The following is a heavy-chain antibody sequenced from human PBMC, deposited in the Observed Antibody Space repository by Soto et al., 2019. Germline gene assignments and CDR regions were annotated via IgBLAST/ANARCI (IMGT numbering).Heavy chain of an antibody. J-gene: IGHJ4*02. CDR3: ARDVVDHYFDY. CDR1: GFTFSTNY. Sequence: QVQLVQSGAEVKTPGASVKISCKASGFTFSTNYMHWLRQAPGQGLEWMGIINPNDNSTTNAEKVQGRVTMTSDTSTSTVYMELSSLRSEDTAFYYCARDVVDHYFDYWGQGPLVTVSS. V-gene: IGHV1-46*01. CDR2: INPNDNST.